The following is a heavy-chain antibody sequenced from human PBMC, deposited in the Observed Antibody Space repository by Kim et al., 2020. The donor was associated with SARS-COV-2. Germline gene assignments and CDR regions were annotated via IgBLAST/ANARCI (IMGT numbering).Heavy chain of an antibody. CDR1: GFSFSHYW. D-gene: IGHD6-19*01. CDR2: ISVDGRYR. V-gene: IGHV3-74*01. J-gene: IGHJ4*03. CDR3: ARDTPEAGLIFDY. Sequence: GGSLRLSCVGSGFSFSHYWMHWVRHAPGKGLVWVSRISVDGRYRDYADFVKGRFTVSRDNAQNTLYLQMSSLTAADTGVYFCARDTPEAGLIFDYWGLGT.